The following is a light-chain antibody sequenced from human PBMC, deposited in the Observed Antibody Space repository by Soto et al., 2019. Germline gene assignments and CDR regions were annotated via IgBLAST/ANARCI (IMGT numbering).Light chain of an antibody. Sequence: EIVLTQSPVTLYLSPGERGTLSCRASQSVGTSLAWYQQKPGQAPRLLIYGASNRATGIPDRFSGSGSGTDFTLTISKLEPEDFAVYHCQQYGGSPRTFGQGTKVDIK. CDR1: QSVGTS. CDR2: GAS. J-gene: IGKJ1*01. CDR3: QQYGGSPRT. V-gene: IGKV3-20*01.